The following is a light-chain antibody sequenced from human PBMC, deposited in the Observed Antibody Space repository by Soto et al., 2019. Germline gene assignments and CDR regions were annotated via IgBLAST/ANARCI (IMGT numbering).Light chain of an antibody. CDR3: QTWGTGFWV. J-gene: IGLJ3*02. CDR2: LNSDGSL. CDR1: SGHSSYA. Sequence: QPVLTQSPSASASLGASVKLTCTLSSGHSSYAIAWHQQQPEKGPRYLMKLNSDGSLSKGDGIPDRFSGSSSGAERYLTISSLQSEDEADYYCQTWGTGFWVFGGGTKLTVL. V-gene: IGLV4-69*01.